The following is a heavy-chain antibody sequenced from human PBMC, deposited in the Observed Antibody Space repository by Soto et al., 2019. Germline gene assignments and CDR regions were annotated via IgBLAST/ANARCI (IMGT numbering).Heavy chain of an antibody. CDR3: ARMYSSGSGWFHP. J-gene: IGHJ5*02. Sequence: SETLSLTCFVSGYSITAGGYHWSWIRHHPGKGLEWIGSFYSSGSIIYNPSLRSRVSISGDTSSNQFSMSLTSVTAADTARYYCARMYSSGSGWFHPWGQGTLVTVSS. D-gene: IGHD6-19*01. CDR2: FYSSGSI. V-gene: IGHV4-31*03. CDR1: GYSITAGGYH.